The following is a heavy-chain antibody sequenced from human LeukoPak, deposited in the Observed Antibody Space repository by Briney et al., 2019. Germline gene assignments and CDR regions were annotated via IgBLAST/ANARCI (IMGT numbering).Heavy chain of an antibody. V-gene: IGHV3-48*01. CDR3: ARQTGSGLFILP. CDR2: ISSSTIFI. Sequence: GGSLRLSCAASGFTFSSYSMNWVRQAPGKGLEWVSFISSSTIFIYYADSVKGRFTISRDNAQNSLYLQMNSLRAEDTAVYYCARQTGSGLFILPGGQGTLVTVSS. D-gene: IGHD3/OR15-3a*01. J-gene: IGHJ4*02. CDR1: GFTFSSYS.